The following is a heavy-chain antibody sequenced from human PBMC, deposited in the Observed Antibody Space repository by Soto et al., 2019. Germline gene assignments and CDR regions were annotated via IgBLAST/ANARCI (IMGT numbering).Heavy chain of an antibody. J-gene: IGHJ5*01. CDR3: ATHSASWQWFDY. V-gene: IGHV4-31*03. D-gene: IGHD1-26*01. Sequence: VQLQESGPGLVKPSQTLSLTCSVSGGSISSGGYYWSWIRQHPEKGLEWIGYIYYSGSTNHNPSLKSRVIISVATSSNRFSLDLRSVTAADTAIYYCATHSASWQWFDYWGQGTLVTVSS. CDR2: IYYSGST. CDR1: GGSISSGGYY.